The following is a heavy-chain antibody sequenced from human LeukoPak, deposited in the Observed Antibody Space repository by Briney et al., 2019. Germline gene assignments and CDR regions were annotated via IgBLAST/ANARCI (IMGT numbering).Heavy chain of an antibody. Sequence: GGSLRLSCAASGFTFSSYAMNWVRQAPGKGLEWVSSISSSSSYIYYADSVKGRFTISRDNAKNSLYLQMNSLRAEDTAVYYCAAGYSSSSGSNGYWGQGTLVTVSS. CDR3: AAGYSSSSGSNGY. V-gene: IGHV3-21*01. D-gene: IGHD6-6*01. J-gene: IGHJ4*02. CDR1: GFTFSSYA. CDR2: ISSSSSYI.